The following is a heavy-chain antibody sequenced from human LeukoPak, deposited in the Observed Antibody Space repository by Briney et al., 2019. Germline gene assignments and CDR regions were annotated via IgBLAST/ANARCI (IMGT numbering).Heavy chain of an antibody. D-gene: IGHD6-13*01. CDR1: GYTFTGYY. J-gene: IGHJ4*02. CDR3: ARDRIAAAGIQVDY. V-gene: IGHV1-2*02. Sequence: GASVKVSCKASGYTFTGYYMHWVRQAPGQGLKWMGWINPNSGGTNYAQKFQGRVTMTRDTSISTAYMELSRLRSDDTAVYYCARDRIAAAGIQVDYWGQGTLVTVSS. CDR2: INPNSGGT.